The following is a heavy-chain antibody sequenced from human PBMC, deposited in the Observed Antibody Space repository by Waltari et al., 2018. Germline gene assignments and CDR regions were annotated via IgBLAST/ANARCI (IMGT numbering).Heavy chain of an antibody. CDR1: GGSFTAFY. V-gene: IGHV4-34*01. J-gene: IGHJ6*02. CDR2: SNQGETT. Sequence: QVQLQQWGAGLLKPSETLSLTCTVTGGSFTAFYWGWVRQPPGKGLDWIGDSNQGETTQYNPSRRGRVSISVDKSRNQFSLTLTSVTAADTAVYYCARGQGEGADVWAQGTAVTVS. D-gene: IGHD3-16*01. CDR3: ARGQGEGADV.